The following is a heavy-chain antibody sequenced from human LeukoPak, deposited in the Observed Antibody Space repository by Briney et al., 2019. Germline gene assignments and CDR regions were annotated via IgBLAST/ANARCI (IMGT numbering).Heavy chain of an antibody. V-gene: IGHV4-39*01. J-gene: IGHJ6*03. Sequence: SETLSLTCTVSGGSISTSSYYWGWVRQSPGKGLEWIGNIYYSGTTYCNPSLKSRVTISEDTSRNRFSLMLSSVTAADTAIYYCARQVSDCYYHYMDVWGEGTTVIVSS. CDR2: IYYSGTT. D-gene: IGHD2-21*02. CDR1: GGSISTSSYY. CDR3: ARQVSDCYYHYMDV.